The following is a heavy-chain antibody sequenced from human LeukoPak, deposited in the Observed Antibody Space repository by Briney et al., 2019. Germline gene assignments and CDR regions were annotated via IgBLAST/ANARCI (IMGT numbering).Heavy chain of an antibody. J-gene: IGHJ4*02. CDR1: GYTFTDFY. V-gene: IGHV1-2*02. CDR2: INPNSGGT. CDR3: RTDRYGDYGDYIDY. Sequence: ASVKVSCKASGYTFTDFYFNWVRQAPGQGLEWMGWINPNSGGTNYAQKFQGRVTMTRDTSISTAYMELSRLRSDDTAVYYCRTDRYGDYGDYIDYWGQGTLVTVSS. D-gene: IGHD4-17*01.